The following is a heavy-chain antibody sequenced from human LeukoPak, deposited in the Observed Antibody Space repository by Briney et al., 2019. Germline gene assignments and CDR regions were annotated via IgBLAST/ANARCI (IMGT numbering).Heavy chain of an antibody. D-gene: IGHD4-17*01. Sequence: PGGSLRLSCAASGFTFSSYAMSWVRQAPGKGLEWVSAISGGGDSTYYADSVKGRFTISRDNSKNTLYLQMNSLRAEDTAVYYCARGDDYGDYEPTRGDYWGQGTLVTVSS. CDR2: ISGGGDST. CDR3: ARGDDYGDYEPTRGDY. J-gene: IGHJ4*02. CDR1: GFTFSSYA. V-gene: IGHV3-23*01.